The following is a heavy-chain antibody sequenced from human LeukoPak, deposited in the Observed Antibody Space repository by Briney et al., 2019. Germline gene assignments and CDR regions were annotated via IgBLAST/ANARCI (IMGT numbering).Heavy chain of an antibody. Sequence: GGSLRLSCAASGFTFGAYSMHWVRQVPGKDLEWVSGISWNSGTIDYVDSVRGRFTISRDNAKSSLYLQMNSLRADDTALYYCAKGNWGSPFDTWGQGTLVAVSS. V-gene: IGHV3-9*01. CDR1: GFTFGAYS. D-gene: IGHD7-27*01. J-gene: IGHJ4*02. CDR2: ISWNSGTI. CDR3: AKGNWGSPFDT.